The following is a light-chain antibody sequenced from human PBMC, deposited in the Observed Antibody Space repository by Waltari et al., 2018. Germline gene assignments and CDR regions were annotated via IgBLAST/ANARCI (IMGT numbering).Light chain of an antibody. CDR1: QTISGSW. CDR3: QQYDGSSVT. J-gene: IGKJ4*01. V-gene: IGKV3-20*01. CDR2: GAS. Sequence: EIVLTQSPGSLSLSPGERATLSCRASQTISGSWLTWYQQKPGQAPRLLIYGASSRATAIPDRFSGSGSGTEFTLTISRLEPEDFAVYYCQQYDGSSVTFGGGTKVEIK.